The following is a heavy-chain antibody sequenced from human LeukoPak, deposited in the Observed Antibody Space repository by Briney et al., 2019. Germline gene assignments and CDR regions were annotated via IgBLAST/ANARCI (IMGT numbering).Heavy chain of an antibody. V-gene: IGHV3-23*01. CDR3: AKERYCTASSCYPAEYFQH. D-gene: IGHD2-15*01. J-gene: IGHJ1*01. CDR1: GFTFSSYG. Sequence: PGGTLRLSCAASGFTFSSYGMSWVRQAPGKGLEWVSAISGSGDSTYYADSVKGRFTISRDNSKSTLYLQMNSLRAEDAAVYYCAKERYCTASSCYPAEYFQHWGQGTLVTVSS. CDR2: ISGSGDST.